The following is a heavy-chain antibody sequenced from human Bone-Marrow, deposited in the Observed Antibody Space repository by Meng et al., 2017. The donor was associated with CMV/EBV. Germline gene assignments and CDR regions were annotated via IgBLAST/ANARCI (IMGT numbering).Heavy chain of an antibody. D-gene: IGHD3-10*01. CDR3: ARDVGGSGSY. Sequence: GESLKISCAASGFTFSSYSMNWVRQAPGKGLEWVSSISSSSSYIYYADSGKGRFTISRDNAKNSLYLQMNILRAEDTAVFYCARDVGGSGSYWGQGTLVTVSS. J-gene: IGHJ4*02. CDR2: ISSSSSYI. V-gene: IGHV3-21*01. CDR1: GFTFSSYS.